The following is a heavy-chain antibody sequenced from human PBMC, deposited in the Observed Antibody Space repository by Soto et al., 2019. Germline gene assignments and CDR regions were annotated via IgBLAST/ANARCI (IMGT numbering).Heavy chain of an antibody. D-gene: IGHD5-12*01. CDR2: IIPIFGTA. CDR1: GGTFSSYA. J-gene: IGHJ3*02. V-gene: IGHV1-69*12. Sequence: QVQLVQSGAEVKKPGSSVKVSCKASGGTFSSYAISWVRQAPGQGLEWMGGIIPIFGTANYAQKFQGRVTIXXDXPXXTAYMELSSLRSEDTAVYYCARGAWDGYNCDAFDIWGQGTMVTVSS. CDR3: ARGAWDGYNCDAFDI.